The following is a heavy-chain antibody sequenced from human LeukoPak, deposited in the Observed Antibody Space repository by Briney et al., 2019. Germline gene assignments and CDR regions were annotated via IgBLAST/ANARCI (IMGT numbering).Heavy chain of an antibody. J-gene: IGHJ4*02. CDR3: AKGNAYSHYFDY. CDR1: GCSITGYH. CDR2: IYYGGSP. V-gene: IGHV4-59*01. D-gene: IGHD2-21*01. Sequence: PSETLSLTCTASGCSITGYHWSWIRQPPGKGLEWIGYIYYGGSPNNNPSLKSPVTISVDTSKNRFSLKLSSVSAADTAMYYCAKGNAYSHYFDYWGQGTLVTVSS.